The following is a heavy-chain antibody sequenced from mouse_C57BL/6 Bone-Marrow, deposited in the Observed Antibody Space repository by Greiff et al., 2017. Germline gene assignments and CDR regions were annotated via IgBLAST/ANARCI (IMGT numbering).Heavy chain of an antibody. CDR3: ARYRWLLPHYYAMDY. CDR2: IFPGSGST. Sequence: QVQLQQSGPELVKPGASVKISCKASGYTFTDYYINWVKQTPGQGLEWIGWIFPGSGSTYYNEQVKGKATLTVDKSSSTAYMLLRSLTSEDSAVYFCARYRWLLPHYYAMDYWGQGTSVTVSS. V-gene: IGHV1-75*01. D-gene: IGHD2-3*01. J-gene: IGHJ4*01. CDR1: GYTFTDYY.